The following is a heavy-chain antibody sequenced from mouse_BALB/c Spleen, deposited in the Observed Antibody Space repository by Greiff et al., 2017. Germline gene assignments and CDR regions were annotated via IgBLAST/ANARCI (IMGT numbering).Heavy chain of an antibody. Sequence: EVKLMESGGGLVQPGGSRKLSCAASGFTFSSFRMHWVRQAPEKGLEWVAYISSGSSTIYYADTVKGRFTISRDNPKNTLFLQMTSLRSEDTAMYYCARSDYYGSSYWYFDVWGAGTTVTVSS. D-gene: IGHD1-1*01. CDR1: GFTFSSFR. CDR2: ISSGSSTI. V-gene: IGHV5-17*02. CDR3: ARSDYYGSSYWYFDV. J-gene: IGHJ1*01.